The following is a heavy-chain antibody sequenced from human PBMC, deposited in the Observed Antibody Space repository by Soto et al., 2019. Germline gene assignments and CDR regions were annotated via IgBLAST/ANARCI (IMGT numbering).Heavy chain of an antibody. CDR1: GDSVSSNSAA. CDR3: ARGAFTMVRGGSGNYYYYGMDV. J-gene: IGHJ6*02. V-gene: IGHV6-1*01. CDR2: TYYRSKWYN. D-gene: IGHD3-10*01. Sequence: SQTLSLTCAISGDSVSSNSAAWNWIRQSPSRGLEWLGRTYYRSKWYNDYAVSVKSRITINPDTSKNQFSLQLNSVTPEDTAVYYCARGAFTMVRGGSGNYYYYGMDVWGQGTTVTVSS.